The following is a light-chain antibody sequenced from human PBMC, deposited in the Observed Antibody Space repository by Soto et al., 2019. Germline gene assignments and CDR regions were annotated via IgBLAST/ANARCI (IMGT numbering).Light chain of an antibody. CDR3: QQYNNWPPWT. CDR2: GAS. Sequence: EIVMTQSPATLSVSPGERATLSCRASQSVRSNLAWYQQKPGQAPRLLIYGASTRATGIPARFSGSGSGTYFSLTISSLQSEDFGVYYFQQYNNWPPWTFCQGTKVEIK. V-gene: IGKV3-15*01. J-gene: IGKJ1*01. CDR1: QSVRSN.